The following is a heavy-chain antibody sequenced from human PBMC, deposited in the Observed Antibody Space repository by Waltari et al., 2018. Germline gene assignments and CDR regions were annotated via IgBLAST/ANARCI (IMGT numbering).Heavy chain of an antibody. CDR1: GYSISRCYY. CDR2: IYHSGST. V-gene: IGHV4-38-2*02. D-gene: IGHD1-20*01. Sequence: QVQLQESGPGLVKPSETLSLTCAVSGYSISRCYYWGWIRQPPGKGLEWIGSIYHSGSTFYNPSLKSRVTISVDTSKNQFSLKLSSVTAADTAVYYCARDTPAPRITGATSVDYWGQGTLVTVSS. CDR3: ARDTPAPRITGATSVDY. J-gene: IGHJ4*02.